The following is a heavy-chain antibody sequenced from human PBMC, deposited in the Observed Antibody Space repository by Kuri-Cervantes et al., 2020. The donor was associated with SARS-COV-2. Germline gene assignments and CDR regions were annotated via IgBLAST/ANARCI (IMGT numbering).Heavy chain of an antibody. CDR3: ATDYYGSGSSSDY. CDR1: SGSFSGYY. Sequence: GSLRLSCAVYSGSFSGYYWSWIRQPPGKGLEWIGEINHSGSTNYNPSLKSRVTISEDTSKNQFSLKLSSVTAADTAVYYCATDYYGSGSSSDYWGQGTLVTVSS. D-gene: IGHD3-10*01. J-gene: IGHJ4*02. V-gene: IGHV4-34*01. CDR2: INHSGST.